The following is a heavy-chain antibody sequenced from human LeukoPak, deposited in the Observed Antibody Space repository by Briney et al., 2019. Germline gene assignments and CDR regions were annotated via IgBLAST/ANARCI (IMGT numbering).Heavy chain of an antibody. Sequence: SLRLSCVASGFTFDDYAMHWVRQAPGKGLEWVSGITWHSENIDYADSVKGRFTIPRDNAKNSLYLQMNNLRAEDTALYVCVAVPETDFWIGFYLDYWGQGTLVTVSS. D-gene: IGHD3-3*01. CDR2: ITWHSENI. J-gene: IGHJ4*02. CDR1: GFTFDDYA. V-gene: IGHV3-9*01. CDR3: VAVPETDFWIGFYLDY.